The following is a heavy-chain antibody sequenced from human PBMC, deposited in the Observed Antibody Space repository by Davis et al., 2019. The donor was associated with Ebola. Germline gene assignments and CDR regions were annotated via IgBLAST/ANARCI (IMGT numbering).Heavy chain of an antibody. D-gene: IGHD4-11*01. CDR1: GGSISSYY. Sequence: MPGGSLRLSCTVSGGSISSYYWSWIRQPPGKGLEWIGYIYYSGSTNYNPSLKSRVTISVDTSKNQFSLKLSSVTAADTAVYYCATADYSNHYFDYWGQGSLVTVSS. V-gene: IGHV4-59*12. CDR2: IYYSGST. J-gene: IGHJ4*02. CDR3: ATADYSNHYFDY.